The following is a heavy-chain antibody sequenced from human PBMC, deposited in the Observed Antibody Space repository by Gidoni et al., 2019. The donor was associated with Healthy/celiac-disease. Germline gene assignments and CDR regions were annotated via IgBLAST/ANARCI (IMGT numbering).Heavy chain of an antibody. Sequence: QVQLVQSGAEVKKPGSSVKVSCKASGGTFSSYAISWVRQAPGQGLEWMGGIIPIVGTANYAQKFQGRVTITADESTSTAYMELSSLRSEDTAVYYCASEPLAVGDLYYFDYWGQGTLVTVSS. CDR3: ASEPLAVGDLYYFDY. D-gene: IGHD3-3*01. J-gene: IGHJ4*02. V-gene: IGHV1-69*01. CDR1: GGTFSSYA. CDR2: IIPIVGTA.